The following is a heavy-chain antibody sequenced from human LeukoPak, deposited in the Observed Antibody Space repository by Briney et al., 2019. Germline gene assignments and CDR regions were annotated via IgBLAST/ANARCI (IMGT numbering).Heavy chain of an antibody. CDR3: ARESVAGTRLACAFDI. D-gene: IGHD6-19*01. CDR2: IYYSGST. Sequence: PSETLSLTCTVSGGSISSGDYYWSWIRQPPGKGLEWIGYIYYSGSTYYNPSLKSRVTISVDRSKNQFSLKLSSVTAADTAVYYCARESVAGTRLACAFDIWGQGTMVTVSS. CDR1: GGSISSGDYY. J-gene: IGHJ3*02. V-gene: IGHV4-30-4*01.